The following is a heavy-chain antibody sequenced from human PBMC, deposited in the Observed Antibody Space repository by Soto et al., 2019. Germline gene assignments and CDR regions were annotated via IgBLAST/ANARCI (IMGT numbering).Heavy chain of an antibody. Sequence: SETLSLTCTVSVGSISSSSYYWGWIRQPPGKGLEWIGSIYYSGSTYYNPSLKSRVTISLDTSKNQFSLNLSSVTAADTAVYYCARDGGYYTMDVWGQGTTVTVSS. D-gene: IGHD3-10*01. CDR3: ARDGGYYTMDV. J-gene: IGHJ6*02. CDR1: VGSISSSSYY. V-gene: IGHV4-39*07. CDR2: IYYSGST.